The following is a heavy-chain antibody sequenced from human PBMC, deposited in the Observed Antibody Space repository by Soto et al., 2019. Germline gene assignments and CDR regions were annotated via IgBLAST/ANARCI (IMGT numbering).Heavy chain of an antibody. J-gene: IGHJ2*01. D-gene: IGHD5-18*01. CDR2: IKPGGSYT. V-gene: IGHV1-46*01. CDR3: ARGGYDWYFDL. CDR1: GYTFTSYY. Sequence: ASVKVSCKASGYTFTSYYIHWVRQAPGIGLEWMALIKPGGSYTTYAQKFQGRVTLTSDTSTSAVYMELSSLRSEDTAIYYCARGGYDWYFDLWGRGTLVTVSS.